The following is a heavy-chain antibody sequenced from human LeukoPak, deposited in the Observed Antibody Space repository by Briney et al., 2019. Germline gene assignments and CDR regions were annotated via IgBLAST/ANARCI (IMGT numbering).Heavy chain of an antibody. J-gene: IGHJ6*02. V-gene: IGHV6-1*01. CDR2: TYYRSKWYN. Sequence: SQTLSLTCAISGDSVSSNSAAWNWIRQSPSRGLEWLGRTYYRSKWYNDYAVSVKSRITINPDTSKNQFSLQLNSVTPEDTAVYYCARTPGRSPRGSYYRGYGMDVWGQGTTVAVSS. CDR3: ARTPGRSPRGSYYRGYGMDV. D-gene: IGHD1-26*01. CDR1: GDSVSSNSAA.